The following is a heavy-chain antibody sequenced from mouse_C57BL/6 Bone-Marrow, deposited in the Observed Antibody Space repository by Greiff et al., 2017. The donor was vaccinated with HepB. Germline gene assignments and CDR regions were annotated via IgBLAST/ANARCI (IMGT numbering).Heavy chain of an antibody. D-gene: IGHD2-4*01. Sequence: EVMLVESGGGLVKPGGSLKLSCAASGFTFSSYTMSWVRQTPEKRLEWVATISGGGGNNYYPDSVKGRFPISRDNAKNTLYLQMSSLRSEDTALYYCARRRYYYDYDVNYFDFWGQGTTLTVSS. V-gene: IGHV5-9*01. CDR3: ARRRYYYDYDVNYFDF. J-gene: IGHJ2*01. CDR1: GFTFSSYT. CDR2: ISGGGGNN.